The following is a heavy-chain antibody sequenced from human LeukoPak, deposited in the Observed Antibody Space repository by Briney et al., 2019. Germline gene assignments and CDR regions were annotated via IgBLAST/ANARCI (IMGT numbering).Heavy chain of an antibody. CDR3: ANKPAGFDP. J-gene: IGHJ5*02. D-gene: IGHD1-14*01. Sequence: PGGSLRLSCTSSAFTFSSDAMTWVRQAPGKGLEWVSSITGSGDGTYYADSVRGRLTISRDNSKNTLYLQMNSLRAEDTAVYYCANKPAGFDPWGQGTLVTVSS. V-gene: IGHV3-23*01. CDR2: ITGSGDGT. CDR1: AFTFSSDA.